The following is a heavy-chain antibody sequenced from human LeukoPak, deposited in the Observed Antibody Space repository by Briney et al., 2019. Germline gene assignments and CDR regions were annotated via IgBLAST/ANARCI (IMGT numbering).Heavy chain of an antibody. V-gene: IGHV3-23*01. CDR1: GFTFSSYA. J-gene: IGHJ4*02. D-gene: IGHD3-10*01. CDR2: TSGSGVTT. CDR3: AKMHYFGSGSPDY. Sequence: GGSLRLSCAASGFTFSSYAMSWVRQAPGKGLEWVSGTSGSGVTTYYADSVKGRLTISRDNSKNTLYLQMDSLGAEDTAVYYCAKMHYFGSGSPDYWGQGTLVTVSS.